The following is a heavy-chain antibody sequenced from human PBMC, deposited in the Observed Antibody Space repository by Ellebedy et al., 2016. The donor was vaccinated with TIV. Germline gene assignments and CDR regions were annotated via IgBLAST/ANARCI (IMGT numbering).Heavy chain of an antibody. CDR3: ARRHKGATMGFDY. CDR1: GGSISSYY. Sequence: MPSETLSLTCTVSGGSISSYYWSWIRQLPGKGLEWIGYIYYSGSTNYNPSLKSRVTISVDTSKNQFSLKLSSVTAADTAVYYCARRHKGATMGFDYWGQGTLVTVSS. V-gene: IGHV4-59*01. J-gene: IGHJ4*02. D-gene: IGHD1-26*01. CDR2: IYYSGST.